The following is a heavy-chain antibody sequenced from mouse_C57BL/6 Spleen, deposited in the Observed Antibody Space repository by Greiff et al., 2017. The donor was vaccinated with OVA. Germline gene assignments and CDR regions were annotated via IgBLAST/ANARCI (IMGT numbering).Heavy chain of an antibody. V-gene: IGHV1-69*01. CDR3: AQLRLRAY. Sequence: VQLQESGAELVMPGASVKLSCKASGYTFTSYWMHWVKQRPGQGLEWIGEIDPSDSYTNYNQKFKGKSTLTVDKSSSTAYMQLSSLTSEDSAVYYCAQLRLRAYWGQGTLVTVSA. CDR2: IDPSDSYT. CDR1: GYTFTSYW. D-gene: IGHD3-2*02. J-gene: IGHJ3*01.